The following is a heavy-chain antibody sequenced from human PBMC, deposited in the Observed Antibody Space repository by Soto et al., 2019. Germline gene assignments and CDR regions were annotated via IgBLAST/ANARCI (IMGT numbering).Heavy chain of an antibody. D-gene: IGHD2-2*01. Sequence: CKGSACSLSIYTIMCAGSVPGQGLEWMGRIIPILGIANYAQKFQGRVTITADKSTSTAYMELSSLKSEDTAVYYCASCSSTRCYGGSIGYYYMDVWGKGTTVTVSS. CDR2: IIPILGIA. V-gene: IGHV1-69*02. J-gene: IGHJ6*03. CDR1: ACSLSIYT. CDR3: ASCSSTRCYGGSIGYYYMDV.